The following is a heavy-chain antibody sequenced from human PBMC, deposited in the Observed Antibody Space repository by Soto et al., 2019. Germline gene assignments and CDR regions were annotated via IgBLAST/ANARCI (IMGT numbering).Heavy chain of an antibody. D-gene: IGHD1-26*01. CDR3: ASGTVDSRYYFDY. Sequence: GGSLRLSCAASGFTFDDYTMHWVRQAPGKGLEWVSLISWDGGSTYYADSVKGRFTISRDNAKNTLYLQMNNLRAEDTAVYYCASGTVDSRYYFDYWGQGTLVTVSS. V-gene: IGHV3-43*01. CDR1: GFTFDDYT. CDR2: ISWDGGST. J-gene: IGHJ4*02.